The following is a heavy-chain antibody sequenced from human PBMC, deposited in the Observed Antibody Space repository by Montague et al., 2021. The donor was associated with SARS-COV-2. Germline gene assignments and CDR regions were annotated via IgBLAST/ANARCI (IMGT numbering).Heavy chain of an antibody. J-gene: IGHJ3*01. CDR2: IYYTGNT. Sequence: SETLSLTCTVSGGSITNNIDYWAWIRQPPGKGLEWIGSIYYTGNTYYNPSLKSRVTISVVTSKNHFTLKLSSVTAAETAVYHCARLKRYFDSSGSPSAFDSWGQGTKVTVSS. CDR3: ARLKRYFDSSGSPSAFDS. V-gene: IGHV4-39*02. CDR1: GGSITNNIDY. D-gene: IGHD3-22*01.